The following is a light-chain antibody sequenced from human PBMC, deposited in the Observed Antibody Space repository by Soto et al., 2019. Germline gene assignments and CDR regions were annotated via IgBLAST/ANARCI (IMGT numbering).Light chain of an antibody. V-gene: IGLV1-40*01. CDR3: QSYDNSLSGYV. Sequence: QSVLTQPPSVSGAPGQRVTISCTGSSSNIGAGYDVHWYQQLPETAPKLLIYDNSNRPSGVPDRFSGSKSGTSASLAITGLQAEDEADYYCQSYDNSLSGYVFGTGTKLTVL. CDR2: DNS. J-gene: IGLJ1*01. CDR1: SSNIGAGYD.